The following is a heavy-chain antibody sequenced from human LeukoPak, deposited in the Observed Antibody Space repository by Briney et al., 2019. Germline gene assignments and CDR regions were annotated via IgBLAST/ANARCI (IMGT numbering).Heavy chain of an antibody. D-gene: IGHD1-20*01. CDR1: GGSISRYY. V-gene: IGHV4-59*08. CDR2: IHYSGST. Sequence: SETLSLTCTVSGGSISRYYWSWIRQPPGKGLEWIVYIHYSGSTNYNPSLKSRVTISMDTSKNQFSLKLTSVTAADTAVYYCARLDGNWNYFDYWGLGTLVTVSS. J-gene: IGHJ4*02. CDR3: ARLDGNWNYFDY.